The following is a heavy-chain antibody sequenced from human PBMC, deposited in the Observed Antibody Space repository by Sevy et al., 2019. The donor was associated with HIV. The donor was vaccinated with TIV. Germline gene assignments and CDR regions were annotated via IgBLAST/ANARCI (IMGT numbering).Heavy chain of an antibody. CDR1: GFTVNDNY. J-gene: IGHJ4*02. V-gene: IGHV3-66*02. CDR2: IFSSGST. Sequence: GGSLRLSCAMSGFTVNDNYIIWVRQAPGKGLEWVSVIFSSGSTYYADSAKGRFTISRDNSKNTVDLQMNSVRAEDTAVYYCVSLLSSYRSGWSYFDYWGQGTLVTVSS. D-gene: IGHD6-19*01. CDR3: VSLLSSYRSGWSYFDY.